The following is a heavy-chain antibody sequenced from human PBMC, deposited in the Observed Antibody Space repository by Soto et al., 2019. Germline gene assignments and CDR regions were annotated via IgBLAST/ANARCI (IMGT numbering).Heavy chain of an antibody. CDR3: AKDGETIVRGLSAFYYYYGMDV. Sequence: GGSLRLSCAASGFTFSSYGMHWVRQAPGKGLEWVAVISYDGSNKYYADSVKGRFTISRDNSKNTLYLQMNSLRAEDTAVYYCAKDGETIVRGLSAFYYYYGMDVWGQGTTVTVSS. CDR2: ISYDGSNK. V-gene: IGHV3-30*18. D-gene: IGHD3-10*01. CDR1: GFTFSSYG. J-gene: IGHJ6*02.